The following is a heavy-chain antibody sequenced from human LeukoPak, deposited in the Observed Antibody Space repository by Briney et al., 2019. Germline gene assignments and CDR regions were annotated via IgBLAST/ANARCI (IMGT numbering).Heavy chain of an antibody. CDR1: GGSFSGYY. Sequence: SETLSLTCAVDGGSFSGYYWSWLRQPPGKGLEWIGEINHSGSTNYNPSLKSRVTISVDTSKNQFSLKLSSVTAADTAVYYCASGRTYYYDSSGYRPLDYWGQGTLVTVSS. V-gene: IGHV4-34*01. CDR3: ASGRTYYYDSSGYRPLDY. J-gene: IGHJ4*02. D-gene: IGHD3-22*01. CDR2: INHSGST.